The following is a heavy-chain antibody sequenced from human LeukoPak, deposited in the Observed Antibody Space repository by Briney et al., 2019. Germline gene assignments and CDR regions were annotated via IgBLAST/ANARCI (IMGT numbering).Heavy chain of an antibody. CDR3: AKAFTYYDILSGYYWFDY. CDR1: GFTFSSYA. CDR2: ISGSGGST. V-gene: IGHV3-23*01. D-gene: IGHD3-9*01. Sequence: GSLRLSCAASGFTFSSYAMSWVRQAPGKGLEWVSTISGSGGSTYYADSVKGRFTISRDNSKNTLYLQMNSLRAEDTAVYYCAKAFTYYDILSGYYWFDYWGQGTLVTVSS. J-gene: IGHJ4*02.